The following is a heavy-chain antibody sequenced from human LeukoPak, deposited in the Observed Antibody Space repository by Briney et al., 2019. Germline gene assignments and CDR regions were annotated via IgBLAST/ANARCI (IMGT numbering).Heavy chain of an antibody. D-gene: IGHD2-15*01. CDR3: GRGGGLGYCSGGSCYFDY. Sequence: SETLSLTCTVSGGPISSYYWSWIRQPPGKGLEWIGDIYYSGSTNYNPSLKSRVTISVDTSKNQFSLKLSSVTAADTAVYYYGRGGGLGYCSGGSCYFDYWGQGTLVTVSP. CDR1: GGPISSYY. V-gene: IGHV4-59*01. J-gene: IGHJ4*02. CDR2: IYYSGST.